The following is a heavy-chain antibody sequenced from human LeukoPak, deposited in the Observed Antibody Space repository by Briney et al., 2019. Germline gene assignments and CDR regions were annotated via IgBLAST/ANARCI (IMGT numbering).Heavy chain of an antibody. CDR3: ARVREGYTSGDYYYFMDV. CDR1: GFTFSSYR. Sequence: PGGSLRLSCAVSGFTFSSYRMTWVRQAPGKGLEWVSSIRSSSTNIYYADSVRGRFTISRDNAKNSLFLQMNSLRAEDTAVFYCARVREGYTSGDYYYFMDVWGKGTTVTVSS. CDR2: IRSSSTNI. V-gene: IGHV3-21*01. D-gene: IGHD5-24*01. J-gene: IGHJ6*03.